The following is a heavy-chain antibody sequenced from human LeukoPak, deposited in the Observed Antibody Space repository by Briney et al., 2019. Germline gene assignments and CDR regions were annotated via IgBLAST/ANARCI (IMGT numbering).Heavy chain of an antibody. CDR3: AKDSSLWHDTYFDY. D-gene: IGHD1-1*01. J-gene: IGHJ4*02. CDR2: ISYDGSNK. V-gene: IGHV3-30*18. CDR1: GFTFSSYG. Sequence: PGGSLRLSCAASGFTFSSYGMHWVRQAPGKGLEWVAVISYDGSNKYYADSVKGRFTTSRDNSKNTLYLQMNSLRAEDTAVYYCAKDSSLWHDTYFDYWGQGTLVTVSS.